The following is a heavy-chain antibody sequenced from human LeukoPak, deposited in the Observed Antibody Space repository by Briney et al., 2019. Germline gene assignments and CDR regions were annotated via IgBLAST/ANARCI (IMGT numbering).Heavy chain of an antibody. D-gene: IGHD1-26*01. J-gene: IGHJ5*02. CDR2: IHGSGGST. CDR1: GFTFSSYA. V-gene: IGHV3-23*01. CDR3: ASRSRGPNWFDP. Sequence: GGFLRLSCAASGFTFSSYAMSWVRQAPGKGLEWVSAIHGSGGSTYYADSVKGRFTISRDNSKNTLYLQMNSLRAEDTAVYYCASRSRGPNWFDPWGQGTLVTVSS.